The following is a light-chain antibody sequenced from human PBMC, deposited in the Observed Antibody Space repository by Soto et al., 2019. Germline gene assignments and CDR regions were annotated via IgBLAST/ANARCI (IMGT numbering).Light chain of an antibody. V-gene: IGLV1-47*02. J-gene: IGLJ3*02. CDR1: SSNVGRNY. CDR2: SNN. CDR3: AAWDDSLSGGV. Sequence: QSVLTQPPSASGTPGQTVTISCSGSSSNVGRNYVYWYQQLPGTAPTLLVCSNNHRPSGVPDRFSGSTSGTSASLAISGLRSEDEAEYYCAAWDDSLSGGVFGGGTKLTVL.